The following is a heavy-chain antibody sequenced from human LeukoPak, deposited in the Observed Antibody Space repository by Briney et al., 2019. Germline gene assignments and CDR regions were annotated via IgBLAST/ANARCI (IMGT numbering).Heavy chain of an antibody. CDR1: GGSISSYY. CDR3: AKEPGYYYYYMDV. V-gene: IGHV3-23*01. CDR2: ISGSGGST. Sequence: ETLSLTCTVSGGSISSYYWSWVRQAPGKGLEWVSAISGSGGSTYYADSVKGRFTISRDNSKNTLYLQMNSLRAEDTAVYYCAKEPGYYYYYMDVWGKGTTVTVSS. J-gene: IGHJ6*03. D-gene: IGHD1-14*01.